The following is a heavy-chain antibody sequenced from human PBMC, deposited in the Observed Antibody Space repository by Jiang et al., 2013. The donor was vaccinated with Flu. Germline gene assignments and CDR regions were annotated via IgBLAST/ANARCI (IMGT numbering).Heavy chain of an antibody. CDR2: IYYSGST. V-gene: IGHV4-59*01. J-gene: IGHJ5*02. CDR3: ARGGRFLEWLYISNWFDP. D-gene: IGHD3-3*01. Sequence: GLVKPSETLSLTCTVSGGSISSYYWSWIRQPPGKGLEWIGYIYYSGSTNYNPSLKSRVTISVDTSKNQFSLKLSSVTAADTAVYYCARGGRFLEWLYISNWFDPWGQGTLVTVSS. CDR1: GGSISSYY.